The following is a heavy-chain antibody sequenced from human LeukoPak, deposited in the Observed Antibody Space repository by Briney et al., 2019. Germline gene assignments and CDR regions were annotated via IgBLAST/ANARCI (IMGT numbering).Heavy chain of an antibody. D-gene: IGHD3-16*02. V-gene: IGHV1-2*06. Sequence: ASVKVSCKASGYTFTGYYMHWVRQAPGQGLEWMGRINPNSGGTNYAQKFQGRVTMTRDTSISTAYMELSRLRSDDTAVYYCARGGVYDYVWGSYRIDYWGQGTLLTVSS. CDR3: ARGGVYDYVWGSYRIDY. CDR1: GYTFTGYY. CDR2: INPNSGGT. J-gene: IGHJ4*02.